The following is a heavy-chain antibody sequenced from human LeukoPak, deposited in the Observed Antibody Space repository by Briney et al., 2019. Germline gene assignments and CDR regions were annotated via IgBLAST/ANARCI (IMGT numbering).Heavy chain of an antibody. D-gene: IGHD3-16*01. Sequence: AGGSLRLSCAASGFTVSDNNMIWVRQAPGKGLEWVSTLHRDGSVRYADSVNGRFTISRDDSKNTLSLQMSSLRDEDTAVYHCVRVHGGGCWGQGTLVTVSS. V-gene: IGHV3-53*01. CDR1: GFTVSDNN. CDR3: VRVHGGGC. J-gene: IGHJ4*02. CDR2: LHRDGSV.